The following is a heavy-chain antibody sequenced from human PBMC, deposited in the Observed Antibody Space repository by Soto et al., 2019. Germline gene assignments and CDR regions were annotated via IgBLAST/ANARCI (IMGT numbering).Heavy chain of an antibody. CDR3: AHHQYHYDFWSGSPRRFDF. D-gene: IGHD3-3*01. CDR2: IFWDDDT. J-gene: IGHJ4*02. CDR1: GFSLNTSGVG. V-gene: IGHV2-5*02. Sequence: QITLKESGPTLVKPTQTLTLTCTFSGFSLNTSGVGVGWIRQPPGKALEWLALIFWDDDTRYSPFLKSRLTITKDTYKNQVVLTMTNMDPVDTATYYCAHHQYHYDFWSGSPRRFDFWGKGTLVTVSS.